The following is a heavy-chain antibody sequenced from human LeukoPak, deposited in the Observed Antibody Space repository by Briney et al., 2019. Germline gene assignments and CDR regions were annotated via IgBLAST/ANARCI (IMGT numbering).Heavy chain of an antibody. CDR2: ISWNSGSI. CDR1: GFTFDDYA. J-gene: IGHJ4*02. V-gene: IGHV3-9*01. D-gene: IGHD3-16*01. CDR3: ARGSYFDY. Sequence: PGRSLRLSCAASGFTFDDYAMHWVRQAPGKGLEWVSGISWNSGSIGYADSEKGRFTISRDNAKNSLYLQMNSLRAEDTALYYCARGSYFDYWGQGTLVTVSS.